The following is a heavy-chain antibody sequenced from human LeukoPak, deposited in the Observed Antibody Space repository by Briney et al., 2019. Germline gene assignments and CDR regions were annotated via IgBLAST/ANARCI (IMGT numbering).Heavy chain of an antibody. CDR3: AKGDTYGQIHWFDP. CDR1: GFTFSSYA. D-gene: IGHD5-18*01. J-gene: IGHJ5*02. Sequence: PGRSVRLSCAASGFTFSSYAMSWVRQAPGKGLEWVSTIGGNGGSTYSAHSVKGRFTISRDNSKNTLYLQMNSLRAEDTAVYYCAKGDTYGQIHWFDPWGQGTLVTVSS. V-gene: IGHV3-23*01. CDR2: IGGNGGST.